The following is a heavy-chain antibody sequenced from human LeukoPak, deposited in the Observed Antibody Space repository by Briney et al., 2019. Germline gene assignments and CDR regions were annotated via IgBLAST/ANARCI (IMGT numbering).Heavy chain of an antibody. D-gene: IGHD6-6*01. CDR3: ARAGFTLAPHRGTPFDY. V-gene: IGHV4-59*12. J-gene: IGHJ4*02. Sequence: SETLSLTCTVSGGSISSYYWSWIRQPPGKGLEWIGYIYYSGSTNYKPSLKSRVTISVDTSKNQFSLKLSSVTAADTAVYYCARAGFTLAPHRGTPFDYWGQGILVTVSS. CDR1: GGSISSYY. CDR2: IYYSGST.